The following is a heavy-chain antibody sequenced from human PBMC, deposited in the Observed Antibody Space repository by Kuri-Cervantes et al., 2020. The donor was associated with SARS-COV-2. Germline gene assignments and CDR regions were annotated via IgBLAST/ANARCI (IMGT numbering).Heavy chain of an antibody. Sequence: SETLSLTCAVYGGSFSGYYWSWIRQPPGKGLEWIGEINHSGSTNYNPSLKSRVTRSVDTSKNQFSLKLSSVTAADTAVYYCARGPPNYDFWSGYKSAFDYWGQGTLVTVSS. CDR3: ARGPPNYDFWSGYKSAFDY. CDR1: GGSFSGYY. CDR2: INHSGST. D-gene: IGHD3-3*01. V-gene: IGHV4-34*01. J-gene: IGHJ4*02.